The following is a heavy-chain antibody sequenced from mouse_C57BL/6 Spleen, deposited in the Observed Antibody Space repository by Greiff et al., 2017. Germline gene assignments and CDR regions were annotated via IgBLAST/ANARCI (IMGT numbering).Heavy chain of an antibody. V-gene: IGHV2-9-1*01. CDR1: GFSLTSYA. J-gene: IGHJ4*01. CDR2: IWTGGGT. Sequence: VKLVESGPGLVAPSQSLSITCTVSGFSLTSYAISWVRQPPGKGLEWLGVIWTGGGTNYNSALKSRLSISKDNSKSQVFLKMNSLQTDDTARYYCAKASLYYGSSYGYAMDYWGQGPSVTVSS. CDR3: AKASLYYGSSYGYAMDY. D-gene: IGHD1-1*01.